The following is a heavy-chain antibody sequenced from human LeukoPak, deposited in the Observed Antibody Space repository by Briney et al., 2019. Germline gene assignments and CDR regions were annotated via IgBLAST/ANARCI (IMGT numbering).Heavy chain of an antibody. Sequence: GGSLRLSCAASGFTFSSNYMSWVRQAPGKGLEWVSVISGNGGSTHYADSAKGRFTISRDNSKNTLYLQMSSLRAEDTAVYYCAKESPVFDYWGQGTLVTVSS. CDR2: ISGNGGST. CDR1: GFTFSSNY. CDR3: AKESPVFDY. J-gene: IGHJ4*02. V-gene: IGHV3-23*01.